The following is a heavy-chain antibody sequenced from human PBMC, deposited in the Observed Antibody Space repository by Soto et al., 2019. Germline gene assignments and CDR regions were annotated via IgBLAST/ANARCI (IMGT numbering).Heavy chain of an antibody. CDR3: ARLGDCGGDCPPDY. CDR2: IYYSGST. Sequence: QLQLQESGPGLVKPSETLSLTCSVSGGSISSDNYYWGWIRQPPGKRLEWIANIYYSGSTYYNPSLKSRVTISVDTSKNQLSLKLTSVTAADTAVYYCARLGDCGGDCPPDYWGQGTLVTVSS. CDR1: GGSISSDNYY. J-gene: IGHJ4*02. V-gene: IGHV4-39*01. D-gene: IGHD2-21*02.